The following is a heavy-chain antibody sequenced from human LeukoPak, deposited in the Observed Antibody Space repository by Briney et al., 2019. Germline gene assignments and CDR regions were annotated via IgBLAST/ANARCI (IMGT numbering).Heavy chain of an antibody. J-gene: IGHJ3*02. CDR1: GGTFSSYA. CDR2: IIPIFGTA. D-gene: IGHD3-22*01. CDR3: ASRPYYYDSSGYYGDDAFDI. V-gene: IGHV1-69*05. Sequence: GSSVKVSCKASGGTFSSYAISWVRKAPGQGLEWMGGIIPIFGTANYAQKFQGRVTITTDESTSTAYMELSSLRSEDTAVYYCASRPYYYDSSGYYGDDAFDIWGQGTMVTVSS.